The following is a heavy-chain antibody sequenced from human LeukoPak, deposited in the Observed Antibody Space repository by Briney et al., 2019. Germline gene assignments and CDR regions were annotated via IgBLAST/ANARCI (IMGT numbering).Heavy chain of an antibody. V-gene: IGHV5-51*01. D-gene: IGHD1-26*01. CDR2: IEPGDSHT. J-gene: IGHJ4*02. CDR1: GYSFTNYW. Sequence: GQPLKISCKGSGYSFTNYWIGWVRQMPGKGLEWMGIIEPGDSHTRYSPSFKDQVTMSADKSISSAYLQWSGLKASVTAMYYCARVGMGSYPRNYFDYWGQGGLVTV. CDR3: ARVGMGSYPRNYFDY.